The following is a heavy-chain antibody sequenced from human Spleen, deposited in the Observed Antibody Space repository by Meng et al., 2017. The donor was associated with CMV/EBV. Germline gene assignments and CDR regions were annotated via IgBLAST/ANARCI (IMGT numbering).Heavy chain of an antibody. V-gene: IGHV4-59*01. D-gene: IGHD4-17*01. CDR3: ARAPKDFGDYGFDY. CDR1: GGSISSYY. CDR2: IYYSGRT. J-gene: IGHJ4*02. Sequence: SETLSLTCTVSGGSISSYYWSWIRQPPGKGLEWIGYIYYSGRTNYNPSLKSRVTISVDTSKNQFSLRLSSVTAADSAVYYCARAPKDFGDYGFDYWGQGALVTVSS.